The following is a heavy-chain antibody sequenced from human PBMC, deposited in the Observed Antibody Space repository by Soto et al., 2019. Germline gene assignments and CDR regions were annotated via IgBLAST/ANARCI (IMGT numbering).Heavy chain of an antibody. J-gene: IGHJ3*02. CDR2: ISYDGSNK. CDR3: ASTVDI. CDR1: GFTFSSYA. V-gene: IGHV3-30-3*01. Sequence: QVQLVESGGGVVQPGRSLRLSCAASGFTFSSYAMHWVRQAPGKGLEWVAVISYDGSNKYYADSVKGRFTISRDNSKNTLYLQMNSLRAEDRAVYYCASTVDIWGQGTMVTVSS.